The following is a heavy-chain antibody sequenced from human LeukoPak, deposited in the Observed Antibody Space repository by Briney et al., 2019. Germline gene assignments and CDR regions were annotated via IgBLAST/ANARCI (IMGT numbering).Heavy chain of an antibody. J-gene: IGHJ4*02. CDR1: GFTFSNYA. V-gene: IGHV3-23*01. CDR2: ISGTGSST. D-gene: IGHD6-19*01. CDR3: AKEAGYSSGWFAPYYFDY. Sequence: GGSLRLSCAVSGFTFSNYAMSWVRQAPGKGLEWVSTISGTGSSTYYADSVKGRLTVSRDNSKNTLYLQMNSLRAEDTAVYYCAKEAGYSSGWFAPYYFDYWGQGTLVTVSS.